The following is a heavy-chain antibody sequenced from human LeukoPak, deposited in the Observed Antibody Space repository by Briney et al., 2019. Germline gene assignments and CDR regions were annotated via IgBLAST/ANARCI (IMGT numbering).Heavy chain of an antibody. Sequence: PSETLSLTCAVYGGSFSGYYWSWIRQPPGKGLEWIGEINHSGSTNYNPSLKSRVTISVDTSKNQFSLKLSSVTAADTAVYYCARVQGRQVAARAVDYWGQGTLVTVSS. D-gene: IGHD6-25*01. CDR1: GGSFSGYY. CDR3: ARVQGRQVAARAVDY. J-gene: IGHJ4*02. CDR2: INHSGST. V-gene: IGHV4-34*01.